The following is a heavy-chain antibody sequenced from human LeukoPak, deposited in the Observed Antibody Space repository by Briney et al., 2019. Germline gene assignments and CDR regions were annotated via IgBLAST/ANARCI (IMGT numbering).Heavy chain of an antibody. Sequence: GGSLRLSCAASGFTFSSYAMSWVRQAPGKGLEWVSAIRSSGGSTYHTASVKGRFTISRDNSKNTLYLQMNSLRAEDTAVYYCAKLSGYRNLNWFDPWGQGTLVTVSS. V-gene: IGHV3-23*01. D-gene: IGHD3-22*01. CDR2: IRSSGGST. J-gene: IGHJ5*02. CDR1: GFTFSSYA. CDR3: AKLSGYRNLNWFDP.